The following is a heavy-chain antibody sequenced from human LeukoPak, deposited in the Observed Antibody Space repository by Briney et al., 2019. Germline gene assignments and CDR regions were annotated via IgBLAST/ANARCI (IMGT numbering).Heavy chain of an antibody. Sequence: GASVKVSCKASGGTFSSYAISWVRQAPGQGLEWMGRIIPIFGTANYAQKFQGGVTITTDESTSTAYMELSSLRSEDTAVYYCARSFGGYSYGADYWGQGTLVTVSS. CDR3: ARSFGGYSYGADY. CDR1: GGTFSSYA. V-gene: IGHV1-69*05. D-gene: IGHD5-18*01. J-gene: IGHJ4*02. CDR2: IIPIFGTA.